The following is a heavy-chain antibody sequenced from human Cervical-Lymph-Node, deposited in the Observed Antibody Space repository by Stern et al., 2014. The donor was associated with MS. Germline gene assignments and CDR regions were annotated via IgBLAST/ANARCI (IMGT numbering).Heavy chain of an antibody. D-gene: IGHD2-15*01. Sequence: QVQLVQSGAEVKRPGASVKVSCKASGYTFTSYAIHWVRQAPGQRLEWMGWIDGDNGNTNYSQKFQGRVTITRDTSTSTAYMELSSLRSADTAVYYCARTYIATLFGYWGQGTLVTVSS. J-gene: IGHJ4*02. V-gene: IGHV1-3*01. CDR1: GYTFTSYA. CDR3: ARTYIATLFGY. CDR2: IDGDNGNT.